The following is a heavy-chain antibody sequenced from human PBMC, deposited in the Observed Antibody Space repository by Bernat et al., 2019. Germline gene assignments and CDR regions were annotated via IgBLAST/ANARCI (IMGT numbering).Heavy chain of an antibody. CDR1: GGSISSSSYY. J-gene: IGHJ4*02. V-gene: IGHV4-39*01. D-gene: IGHD3-3*01. CDR2: IYYSGST. CDR3: AGYYDFWSGPSDY. Sequence: QLQLQESGPGLVKPSETLSLTCTVSGGSISSSSYYWSWIRQPPGKGLEWIGSIYYSGSTYYNPSLKSRVTISVDTSKNQFSLKLSSVTAADTAVYYCAGYYDFWSGPSDYWGQGTLVTVSS.